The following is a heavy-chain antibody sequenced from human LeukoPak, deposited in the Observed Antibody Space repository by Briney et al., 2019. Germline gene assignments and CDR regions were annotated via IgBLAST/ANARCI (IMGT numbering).Heavy chain of an antibody. J-gene: IGHJ4*02. V-gene: IGHV1-69*13. Sequence: SVKVSCKVSGYTLTELSMHWVRQAPGQGLEWMGGIIPIFGTANYAQKFQGRVTITADESTSTAYMELSSLRSEDTAVYYCARAPGTYYYDSSGLYYFDYWGQGTLVTVSS. CDR1: GYTLTELS. CDR3: ARAPGTYYYDSSGLYYFDY. CDR2: IIPIFGTA. D-gene: IGHD3-22*01.